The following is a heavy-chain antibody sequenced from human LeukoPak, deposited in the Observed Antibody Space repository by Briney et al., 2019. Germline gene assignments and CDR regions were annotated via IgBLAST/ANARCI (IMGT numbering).Heavy chain of an antibody. J-gene: IGHJ4*02. Sequence: GGSLRLSCAASGFTFSSYSMNWVRQAPGKGLEWVSSISSSSSYIYYADSVKGRFTISRDNAKNSLYLQMNSLRAEDTAVYYCARGFLISAAAFDYWGQGTLVTVSS. V-gene: IGHV3-21*01. CDR1: GFTFSSYS. CDR2: ISSSSSYI. CDR3: ARGFLISAAAFDY. D-gene: IGHD6-13*01.